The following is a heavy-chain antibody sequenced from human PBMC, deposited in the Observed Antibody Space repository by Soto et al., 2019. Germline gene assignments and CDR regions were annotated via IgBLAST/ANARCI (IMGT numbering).Heavy chain of an antibody. D-gene: IGHD1-20*01. J-gene: IGHJ4*02. CDR2: IYWNDDK. CDR1: GFSLDTSGVG. V-gene: IGHV2-5*01. CDR3: ARRRGYNWNNPAFDY. Sequence: SGPALGNPXQTLTLTCTFSGFSLDTSGVGVGWIRQPPGKAREWLALIYWNDDKKYSPSLKSRLGITKDTYRNQVVLTMTNVDPADTATYHCARRRGYNWNNPAFDYWGQGTLVTVSS.